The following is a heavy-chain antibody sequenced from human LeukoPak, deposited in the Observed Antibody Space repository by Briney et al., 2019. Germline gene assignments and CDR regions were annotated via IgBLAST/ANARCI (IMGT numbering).Heavy chain of an antibody. Sequence: GGSLRLSCAASGFTFSSYEMNWVRQAPGKGLEWVSYISSSGSTIYYADSVKGRFTISRDNAKNSLYLQMNSLRAEDTAVYYCAKDSPYYDILTGRYWGQGTLVTVSS. CDR2: ISSSGSTI. J-gene: IGHJ4*02. D-gene: IGHD3-9*01. V-gene: IGHV3-48*03. CDR1: GFTFSSYE. CDR3: AKDSPYYDILTGRY.